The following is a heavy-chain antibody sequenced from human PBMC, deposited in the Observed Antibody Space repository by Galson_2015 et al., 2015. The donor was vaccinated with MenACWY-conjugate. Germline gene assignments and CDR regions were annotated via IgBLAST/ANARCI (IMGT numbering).Heavy chain of an antibody. J-gene: IGHJ4*02. CDR1: GYSFTSYY. CDR2: INPSGGST. Sequence: SVKVSCKASGYSFTSYYIHWVRQAPGQGLEWMGIINPSGGSTTYAQKFQGRVTMTRDTSTSTVYMEVSSLSSEDTAAYYCARGKATISTNDYFEYWGQGTLVTVSS. V-gene: IGHV1-46*01. CDR3: ARGKATISTNDYFEY. D-gene: IGHD1-26*01.